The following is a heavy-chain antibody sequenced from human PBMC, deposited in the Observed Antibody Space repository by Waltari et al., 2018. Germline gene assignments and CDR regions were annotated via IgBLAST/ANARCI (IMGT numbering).Heavy chain of an antibody. Sequence: EVQLVQSGGGLVQPGVSMRLSCAASGFPFSSYSMNWVRQSPGKVREWVSYISSSSSTIYYADSVKGRFTISRDNAKNSLYLQMNSLRAEDTAVYDCARGAQNFDYWGQGTLVTVSS. J-gene: IGHJ4*02. CDR3: ARGAQNFDY. V-gene: IGHV3-48*01. CDR2: ISSSSSTI. CDR1: GFPFSSYS.